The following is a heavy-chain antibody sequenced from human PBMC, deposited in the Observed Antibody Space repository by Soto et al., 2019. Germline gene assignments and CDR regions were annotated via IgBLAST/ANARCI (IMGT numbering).Heavy chain of an antibody. V-gene: IGHV1-18*01. D-gene: IGHD6-13*01. CDR1: GYTFTSYG. CDR3: ARDYEQQLVPPWFDP. J-gene: IGHJ5*02. CDR2: ISAYNGNT. Sequence: ASVKVSCKASGYTFTSYGISWVRQAPGQGLEWMGWISAYNGNTNYAQKLQGRVTMTTDTSTSTAYMELRSPRSDDTAVYYCARDYEQQLVPPWFDPWGQGTLVTVSS.